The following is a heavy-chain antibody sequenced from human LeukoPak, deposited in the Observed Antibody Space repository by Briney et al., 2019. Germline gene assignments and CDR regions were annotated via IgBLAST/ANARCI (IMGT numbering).Heavy chain of an antibody. CDR3: ARETIAAAGKGFDP. D-gene: IGHD6-13*01. J-gene: IGHJ5*02. Sequence: GGSLRLSCAASGFTFSTYGMHWVRQAPGKGLEWVAVTSYDGSNKYYADSVKGRFTISRDTSKNTLYLQMNSLRAEDTAVYYCARETIAAAGKGFDPWGQGTLVTVSS. CDR1: GFTFSTYG. V-gene: IGHV3-30*03. CDR2: TSYDGSNK.